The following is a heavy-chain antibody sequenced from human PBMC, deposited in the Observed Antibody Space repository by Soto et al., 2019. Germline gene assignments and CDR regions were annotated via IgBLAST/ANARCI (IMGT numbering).Heavy chain of an antibody. CDR1: GYTITSYD. Sequence: QVRLVQSGAEVKKPGASVKVSCKASGYTITSYDINWVRQAPGQGLEWMAWMNPNSGKTGNAQNFLGRVTMTRNTSLSTAYMELSSLRSDDTAVYYCARGLGGYPSGWYYDLWGRGTLVTVSS. D-gene: IGHD5-12*01. V-gene: IGHV1-8*01. CDR2: MNPNSGKT. J-gene: IGHJ2*01. CDR3: ARGLGGYPSGWYYDL.